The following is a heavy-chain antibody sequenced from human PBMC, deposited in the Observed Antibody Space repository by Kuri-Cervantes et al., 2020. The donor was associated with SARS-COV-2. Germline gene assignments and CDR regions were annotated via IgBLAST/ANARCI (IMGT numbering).Heavy chain of an antibody. J-gene: IGHJ6*03. Sequence: GESLKISCKGSGYSFTTYWIGWVRQMPGKGLEWMGIIYPGDSDTRYSPSFQGQVTISADKSISTAFLQWSSLKASDTAIYYCARRAYGEQVDYYYMNVWVKGTTVTVSS. CDR1: GYSFTTYW. V-gene: IGHV5-51*01. D-gene: IGHD4-17*01. CDR3: ARRAYGEQVDYYYMNV. CDR2: IYPGDSDT.